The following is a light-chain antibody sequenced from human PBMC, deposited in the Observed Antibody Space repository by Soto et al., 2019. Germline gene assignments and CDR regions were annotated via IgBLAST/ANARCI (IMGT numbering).Light chain of an antibody. V-gene: IGKV3-20*01. Sequence: EIVLTQSPATLSLSPGERATLSRRASQSVSSNLAWYQQKPGQAPRLLIYGASSRATGIPDRFSGSGSGTDFTLTISRLEPEDFAVYYCQQYGSSPWTFGQGTKVDIK. CDR2: GAS. J-gene: IGKJ1*01. CDR1: QSVSSN. CDR3: QQYGSSPWT.